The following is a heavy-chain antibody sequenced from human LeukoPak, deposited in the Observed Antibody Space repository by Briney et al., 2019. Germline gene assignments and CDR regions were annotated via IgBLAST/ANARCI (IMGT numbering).Heavy chain of an antibody. J-gene: IGHJ3*02. CDR3: ARDPWLVTNRGGAFDI. CDR2: IYTSGST. CDR1: GGSISSYY. V-gene: IGHV4-4*07. Sequence: KPSETLSLTCTVSGGSISSYYWSWIRQPAGKGLEWIGRIYTSGSTNYNPSLKSRVTMSVDTSKNQFSLKLSSVTAADTAVYYCARDPWLVTNRGGAFDIWGQGTMVTVSS. D-gene: IGHD6-19*01.